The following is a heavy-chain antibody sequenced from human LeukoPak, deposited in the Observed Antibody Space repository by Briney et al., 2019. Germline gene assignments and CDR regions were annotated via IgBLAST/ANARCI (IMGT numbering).Heavy chain of an antibody. D-gene: IGHD4-17*01. Sequence: GGSLRLSCAASGFTFNNYGMHWVRQAPGKGLEWVAFIRYDGSNEYYADSVKGRFTISRDDSKNKMYLQMNSLRAEDTAVYYCAKDFRTVTTWVFDYWGQGTLVTVSS. CDR1: GFTFNNYG. CDR2: IRYDGSNE. V-gene: IGHV3-30*02. CDR3: AKDFRTVTTWVFDY. J-gene: IGHJ4*02.